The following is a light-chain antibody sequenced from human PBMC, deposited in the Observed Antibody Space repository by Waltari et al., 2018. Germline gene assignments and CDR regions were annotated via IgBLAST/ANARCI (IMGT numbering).Light chain of an antibody. CDR2: LTH. V-gene: IGLV1-47*01. J-gene: IGLJ2*01. CDR3: ATRDEGPTVV. Sequence: QSVLTQPPSASGTPGQSVTIPCSGSLSNIGTHYVYWYQQLPGTAPKLLIYLTHQRPSGCPDRFSASKSGTSASLAISGLRFEDEGDYYCATRDEGPTVVFGGGTKVTVL. CDR1: LSNIGTHY.